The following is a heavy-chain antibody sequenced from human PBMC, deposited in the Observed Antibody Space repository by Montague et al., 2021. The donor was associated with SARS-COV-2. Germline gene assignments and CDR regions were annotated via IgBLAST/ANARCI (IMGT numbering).Heavy chain of an antibody. CDR2: ISYDGSNK. D-gene: IGHD3-9*01. Sequence: SLRLSCAASGFTFSSYAMHWVRQAPGKGLEWVAAISYDGSNKYYADSVKGRFTISRDNSKNTLYVQMNSLRAEDTAVYYCASDDYDFLTVPFDYWGQGTLVTVSS. V-gene: IGHV3-30*04. CDR1: GFTFSSYA. J-gene: IGHJ4*02. CDR3: ASDDYDFLTVPFDY.